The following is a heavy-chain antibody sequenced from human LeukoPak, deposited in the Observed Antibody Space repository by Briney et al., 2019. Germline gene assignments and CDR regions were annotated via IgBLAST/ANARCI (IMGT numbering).Heavy chain of an antibody. CDR3: ARSSYYYDSSGFR. D-gene: IGHD3-22*01. CDR1: GFTFSSYS. CDR2: ISSSSSTI. Sequence: PGGSLRLSCAASGFTFSSYSMNWVRQAPGKGLEWVSYISSSSSTIYYADSVKGRFTISRDNAKNSLYLQMNSLRAEDTAVYYCARSSYYYDSSGFRWGQGTLVTVSS. J-gene: IGHJ4*02. V-gene: IGHV3-48*04.